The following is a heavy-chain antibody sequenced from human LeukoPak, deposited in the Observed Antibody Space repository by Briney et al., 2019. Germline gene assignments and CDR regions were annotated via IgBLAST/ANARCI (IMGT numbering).Heavy chain of an antibody. CDR3: ARGTEDGDY. Sequence: PSETLSLTCTVSGGSITNYYWTWIRQPPGKGLEWIGYIYYSGSTNYNPSLKSRVTISVDTSKNQFSLKLSSVTAADTAVYYCARGTEDGDYWGQGTLVTVSS. CDR2: IYYSGST. CDR1: GGSITNYY. V-gene: IGHV4-59*01. J-gene: IGHJ4*02.